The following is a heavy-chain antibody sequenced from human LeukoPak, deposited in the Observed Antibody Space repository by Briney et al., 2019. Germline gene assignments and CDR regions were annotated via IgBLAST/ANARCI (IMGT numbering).Heavy chain of an antibody. V-gene: IGHV1-18*01. D-gene: IGHD3-22*01. CDR1: GYTFTSYG. J-gene: IGHJ3*02. CDR2: ISAYNGNT. CDR3: ARREYYYDSSGRLRNAFDI. Sequence: ASVKVSCKASGYTFTSYGISWVRQAPGQGLEWMGWISAYNGNTNYAQKLQGRVTMTTDTSTSTAYMELRSLRSDDTAVYYCARREYYYDSSGRLRNAFDIWGQGTMVTVSS.